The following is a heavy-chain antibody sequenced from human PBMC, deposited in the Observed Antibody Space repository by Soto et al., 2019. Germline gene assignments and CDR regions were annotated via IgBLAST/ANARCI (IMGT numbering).Heavy chain of an antibody. CDR2: IIPIFGTA. CDR1: GGTFSSYA. J-gene: IGHJ6*02. V-gene: IGHV1-69*12. CDR3: AAAGNYYYGMDV. Sequence: QVQLVQSGAEVKKPGSSVKVSCKASGGTFSSYAISWVRQAPGQGLEWMGGIIPIFGTANYAQKFQGRVTIXAXASTSTAYMELSSLRSEDTAVYYCAAAGNYYYGMDVWGQGTTVTVSS. D-gene: IGHD6-13*01.